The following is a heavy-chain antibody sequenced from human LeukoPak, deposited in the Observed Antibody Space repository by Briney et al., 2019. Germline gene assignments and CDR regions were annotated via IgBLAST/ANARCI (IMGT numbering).Heavy chain of an antibody. Sequence: ASVKVSCKASGYTFTSYDINWVRPATGQGLEWMGWMNPNSGNTGYAQKFQGRVTMTRNTSISTAYMELSSLRSEDTAVYYCARITGDRARFDYWGQGTLVTVSS. CDR2: MNPNSGNT. D-gene: IGHD7-27*01. CDR3: ARITGDRARFDY. V-gene: IGHV1-8*01. J-gene: IGHJ4*02. CDR1: GYTFTSYD.